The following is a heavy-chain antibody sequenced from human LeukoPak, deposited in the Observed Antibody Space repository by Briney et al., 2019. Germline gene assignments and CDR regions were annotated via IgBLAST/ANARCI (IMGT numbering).Heavy chain of an antibody. D-gene: IGHD3-22*01. CDR1: GGSISSYY. CDR3: ARAITYYYDSSGYSAYYFDY. V-gene: IGHV4-59*01. Sequence: SETLSLTCTVSGGSISSYYWSWIQQPPGKGLEWIGYIYYSGSTNYNPSLKSRVTISVDASKNQFSLKLSSVTAADTAVYYCARAITYYYDSSGYSAYYFDYWGQGTLVTVSS. CDR2: IYYSGST. J-gene: IGHJ4*02.